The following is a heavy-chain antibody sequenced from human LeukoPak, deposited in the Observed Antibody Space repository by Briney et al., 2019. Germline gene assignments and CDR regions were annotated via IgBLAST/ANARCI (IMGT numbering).Heavy chain of an antibody. Sequence: GGSLRLSCAASGFTFSAFAMTWVRQAPGKGLEWVSTITDDGYNTYSADSVKGRITFSRDNSKNTLSLQLRSLRAEDTAVYYCAKDLSYTSGASDHWGQGTLVTVSS. CDR2: ITDDGYNT. V-gene: IGHV3-23*01. J-gene: IGHJ4*02. CDR3: AKDLSYTSGASDH. CDR1: GFTFSAFA. D-gene: IGHD6-19*01.